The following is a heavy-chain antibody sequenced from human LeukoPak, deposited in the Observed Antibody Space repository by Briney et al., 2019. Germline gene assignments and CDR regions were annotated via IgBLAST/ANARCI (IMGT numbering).Heavy chain of an antibody. J-gene: IGHJ4*02. V-gene: IGHV3-23*01. CDR2: ISDSGGIT. CDR1: GITLSNYG. D-gene: IGHD3-22*01. CDR3: AKRGVVIRVILVGFHKEAYYFDS. Sequence: GGSLRLSRAVSGITLSNYGMSWVRQAPGKGLEWVAGISDSGGITKYADSVKGRFTISRDNSKNTLYLQMSSLRAEDTAVYFCAKRGVVIRVILVGFHKEAYYFDSWGQGALVTVSS.